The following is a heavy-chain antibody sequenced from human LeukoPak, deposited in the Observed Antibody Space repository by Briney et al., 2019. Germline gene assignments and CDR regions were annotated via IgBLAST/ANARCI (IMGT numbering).Heavy chain of an antibody. D-gene: IGHD1-1*01. Sequence: GGSLRLSCAASGFTVSSTYMSWVRQAPGQGLDWVSVIYSGGSTYYADSVKGRFTISRDNSKNTLYLQMNSLRVEDTAVYYCASSDWRSPFDYWGQGTLVTASS. V-gene: IGHV3-66*01. CDR2: IYSGGST. CDR3: ASSDWRSPFDY. CDR1: GFTVSSTY. J-gene: IGHJ4*02.